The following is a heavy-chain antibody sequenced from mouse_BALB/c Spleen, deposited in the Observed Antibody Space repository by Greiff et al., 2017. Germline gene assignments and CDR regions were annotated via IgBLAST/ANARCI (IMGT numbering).Heavy chain of an antibody. CDR2: ISSGGSYT. D-gene: IGHD1-2*01. CDR1: GFTFSSYA. CDR3: ARHTITTWFAY. V-gene: IGHV5-9-3*01. J-gene: IGHJ3*01. Sequence: EVKVVESGGGLVKPGGSLKLSCAASGFTFSSYAMSWVRQTPEKRLEWVATISSGGSYTYYPDSVKGRFTISRDNAKNTLYLQMSSLRSEDTAMYYCARHTITTWFAYWGQGTLVTVSA.